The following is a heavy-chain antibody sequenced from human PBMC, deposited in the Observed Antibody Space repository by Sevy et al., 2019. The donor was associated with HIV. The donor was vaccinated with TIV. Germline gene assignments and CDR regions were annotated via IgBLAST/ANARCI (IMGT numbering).Heavy chain of an antibody. J-gene: IGHJ6*02. CDR2: INSDGSST. CDR3: ARVTWSSEYSSSSYYYYGMDV. Sequence: GGSLRLSCAASGFTFSSYWMHWVRQAPGKGLVWVSRINSDGSSTSYADSVKGRFTISRDNAKNTLYMQMNSLRAEDPAVYYCARVTWSSEYSSSSYYYYGMDVWGQGTTVTVSS. D-gene: IGHD6-6*01. CDR1: GFTFSSYW. V-gene: IGHV3-74*01.